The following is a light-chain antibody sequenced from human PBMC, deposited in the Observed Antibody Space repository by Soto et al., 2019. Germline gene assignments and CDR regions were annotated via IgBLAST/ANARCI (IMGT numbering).Light chain of an antibody. CDR3: QQYNNWPPYT. V-gene: IGKV3-15*01. CDR2: GAS. CDR1: QNIGSN. Sequence: EVVMTQSPAALSASPGERVILSCRASQNIGSNLAWYQQRPGQAPRLLMYGASTRATETPARFSGSGSATDFTLTIRSLQSEDFAVYYCQQYNNWPPYTFGQGTTVDIK. J-gene: IGKJ2*01.